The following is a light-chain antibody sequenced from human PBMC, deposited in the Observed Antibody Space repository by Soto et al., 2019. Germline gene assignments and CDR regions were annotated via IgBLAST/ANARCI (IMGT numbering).Light chain of an antibody. V-gene: IGKV3-20*01. CDR1: QSVSSSF. CDR3: QHYNWSLTWT. Sequence: IVLTQSPGTLSLSPGERATLSCRASQSVSSSFVAWYQQNSGQPPRLLIYGASTRATGIPDRFNGSGSGTDFTLTSSRLEPEDFAIYYCQHYNWSLTWTFGQGTRVEIK. CDR2: GAS. J-gene: IGKJ1*01.